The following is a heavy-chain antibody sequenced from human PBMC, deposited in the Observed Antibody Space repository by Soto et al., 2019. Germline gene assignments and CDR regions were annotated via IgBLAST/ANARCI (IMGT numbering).Heavy chain of an antibody. D-gene: IGHD3-10*01. CDR3: AREGNYHEF. CDR2: ISSSGTYI. Sequence: XGSLRLSCETSGFPFGIYTMNWVRQAPGKGLEWVSSISSSGTYIDYADSVEGRFAISRDDAKNSVFLEMTSLRVDDTAVYYCAREGNYHEFWGQGTLVTVSS. V-gene: IGHV3-21*01. CDR1: GFPFGIYT. J-gene: IGHJ4*02.